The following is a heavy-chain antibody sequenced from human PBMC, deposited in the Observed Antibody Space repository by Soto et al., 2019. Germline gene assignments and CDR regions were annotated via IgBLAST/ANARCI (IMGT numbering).Heavy chain of an antibody. CDR1: GFTFSSYA. Sequence: GSLRLSCAASGFTFSSYAMSWVRQAPGKGLEWVSLISGNGGSTYYADSVKGRFTISRDNSKSTLYLQISSLGAEDTAVYYCAREDSRWFDPWGQGTLVTVSS. J-gene: IGHJ5*02. CDR3: AREDSRWFDP. V-gene: IGHV3-23*01. CDR2: ISGNGGST.